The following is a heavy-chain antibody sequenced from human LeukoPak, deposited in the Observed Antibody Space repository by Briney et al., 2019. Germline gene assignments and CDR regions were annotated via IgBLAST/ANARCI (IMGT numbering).Heavy chain of an antibody. Sequence: ASVKVSCKASGYTFTSYDINWVRQATGQGLEWMGWMNPNSGNTGYAQKFQGRVTMTRNTSISTAYMELSSLRSEDTAVYYCARSPKGELRDSGYDHGLDYWGQGTLVTVSS. CDR2: MNPNSGNT. J-gene: IGHJ4*02. D-gene: IGHD5-12*01. CDR3: ARSPKGELRDSGYDHGLDY. V-gene: IGHV1-8*01. CDR1: GYTFTSYD.